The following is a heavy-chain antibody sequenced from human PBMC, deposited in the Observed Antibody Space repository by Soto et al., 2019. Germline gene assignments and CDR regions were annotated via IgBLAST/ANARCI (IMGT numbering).Heavy chain of an antibody. J-gene: IGHJ5*02. CDR2: IYYSGST. CDR1: VGSISSGGYY. CDR3: ARDSRDILTGSNMGGWFDP. Sequence: PWETLSLTCTVSVGSISSGGYYWSWIRQHPGKGLEWIGFIYYSGSTYYNPSLKSRVTISVDTSKNQFSLKLSSVTAADTAVYYCARDSRDILTGSNMGGWFDPWGQGTLVTVSS. V-gene: IGHV4-31*03. D-gene: IGHD3-9*01.